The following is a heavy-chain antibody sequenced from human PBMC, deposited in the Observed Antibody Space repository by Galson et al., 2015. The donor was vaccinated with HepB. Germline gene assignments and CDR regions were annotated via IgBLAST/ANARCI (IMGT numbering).Heavy chain of an antibody. CDR1: GYTFTSYG. J-gene: IGHJ1*01. CDR2: INPCNGGI. Sequence: SVKVSCKASGYTFTSYGITWVRQAPGQGLEWVGWINPCNGGINYAQKFQGRVTMTTDTSTAYMELRSLRSDDTAVYYCARGPWFGELTGILVLQHRGQGTLVTVSS. V-gene: IGHV1-18*04. CDR3: ARGPWFGELTGILVLQH. D-gene: IGHD3-10*01.